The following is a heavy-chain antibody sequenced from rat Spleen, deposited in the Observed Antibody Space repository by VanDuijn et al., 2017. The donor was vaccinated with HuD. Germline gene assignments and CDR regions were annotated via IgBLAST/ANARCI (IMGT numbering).Heavy chain of an antibody. CDR1: GFTFSDYY. CDR3: ARGTRNYSTYGGFVY. D-gene: IGHD1-3*01. J-gene: IGHJ3*01. CDR2: ISYDGHVP. Sequence: EVHLVESGGGLVQPGRSLKLSCAASGFTFSDYYMAWVRRAPTKGLEWVAAISYDGHVPYYRDSVKGRFTISRDNAKSTLYLQVDSLRSEDTATYYCARGTRNYSTYGGFVYWGQGTLVTVSS. V-gene: IGHV5-7*01.